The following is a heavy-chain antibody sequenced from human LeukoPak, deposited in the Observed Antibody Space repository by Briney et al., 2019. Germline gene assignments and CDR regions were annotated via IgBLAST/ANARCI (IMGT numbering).Heavy chain of an antibody. V-gene: IGHV4-34*01. Sequence: SETLSLTCAVHGGSFSGYHWNWIRQSPGKGLEWIGEINDRGRTNYNPSLKGRVTLSVDTSKKQFSLKLSSVTAADTAVYYCARDPTTVVTLPYYFDCWGQGTLVTVSS. CDR3: ARDPTTVVTLPYYFDC. D-gene: IGHD4-23*01. CDR1: GGSFSGYH. J-gene: IGHJ4*02. CDR2: INDRGRT.